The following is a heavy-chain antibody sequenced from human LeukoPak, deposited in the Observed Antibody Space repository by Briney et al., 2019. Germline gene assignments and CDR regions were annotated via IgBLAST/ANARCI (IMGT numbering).Heavy chain of an antibody. Sequence: AGGSLRLSCAASGFTFSSYVMNWVRQAPGKGLEWVSYITSSGSTIYYAESVKGRFTIYRDNAKNSLYLQMNSLRAEDTAVYYCAIPTYYYDSSGQGYWGQGTLVTVSS. J-gene: IGHJ4*02. V-gene: IGHV3-48*03. D-gene: IGHD3-22*01. CDR3: AIPTYYYDSSGQGY. CDR2: ITSSGSTI. CDR1: GFTFSSYV.